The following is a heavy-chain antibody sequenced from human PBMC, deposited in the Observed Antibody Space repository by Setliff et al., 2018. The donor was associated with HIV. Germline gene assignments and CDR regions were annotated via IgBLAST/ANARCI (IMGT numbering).Heavy chain of an antibody. V-gene: IGHV1-69*13. CDR2: ITPIFGTA. CDR1: GGTFSSYA. J-gene: IGHJ4*02. CDR3: ARGGNYCDSSGGFDY. Sequence: SVKVSCKASGGTFSSYAISWVRQAPGQGLEWMGGITPIFGTANYAQKFQGRVTITADEPTSTAYMELSSLRSEDTAVYYCARGGNYCDSSGGFDYWGQGTLVTVSS. D-gene: IGHD3-22*01.